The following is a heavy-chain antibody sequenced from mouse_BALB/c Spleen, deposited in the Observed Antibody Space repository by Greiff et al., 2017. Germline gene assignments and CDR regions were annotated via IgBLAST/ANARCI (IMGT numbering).Heavy chain of an antibody. V-gene: IGHV1-18*01. Sequence: VQLQQSGPELVKPGASVKIPCKASGYTFTDYNMDWVKQSHGKSLEWIGDINPNNGGTIYNQKFKGKATLTVDKSSSTAYMELRSLTSEDTAVYYCARRLRRDGYYAMDYWGQGTSVTVSS. D-gene: IGHD2-4*01. CDR2: INPNNGGT. CDR1: GYTFTDYN. J-gene: IGHJ4*01. CDR3: ARRLRRDGYYAMDY.